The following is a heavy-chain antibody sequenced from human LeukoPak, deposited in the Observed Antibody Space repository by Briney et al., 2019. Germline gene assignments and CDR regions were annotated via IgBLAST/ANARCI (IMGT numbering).Heavy chain of an antibody. CDR3: ARLAGSGYSYGYWYYYYYMDV. CDR2: IYYSGST. CDR1: GGSISSYY. J-gene: IGHJ6*03. V-gene: IGHV4-59*12. Sequence: SETLSLTCTVSGGSISSYYWSWIRQAPGKGLEWIGYIYYSGSTTYNPSLKSRVTISVDTSKNQFSLKLSSVTAADTAVYYCARLAGSGYSYGYWYYYYYMDVWGKGTTVTISS. D-gene: IGHD5-18*01.